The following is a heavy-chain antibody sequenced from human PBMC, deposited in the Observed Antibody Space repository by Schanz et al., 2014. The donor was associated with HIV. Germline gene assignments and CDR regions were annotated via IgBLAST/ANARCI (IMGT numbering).Heavy chain of an antibody. J-gene: IGHJ4*02. D-gene: IGHD1-26*01. Sequence: EVQLVESGGGLVHPGGSLRLSCAASGFTFNKYWMNWVRQVPGKGLEWVSGINWNGGSTGYADSVKGRFTISRDNAKNSLYLQMNSLRAEDTAVYYCTKDPNNREKAFDYWGQGTLVTVSS. CDR3: TKDPNNREKAFDY. V-gene: IGHV3-20*04. CDR1: GFTFNKYW. CDR2: INWNGGST.